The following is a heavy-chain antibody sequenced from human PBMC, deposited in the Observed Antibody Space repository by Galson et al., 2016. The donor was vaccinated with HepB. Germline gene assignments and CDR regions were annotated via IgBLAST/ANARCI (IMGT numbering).Heavy chain of an antibody. J-gene: IGHJ3*02. D-gene: IGHD3-10*01. V-gene: IGHV3-11*06. CDR1: GFTFSDYY. Sequence: SLRLSCAASGFTFSDYYMSWIRQAPGKGLEWISYISRSSSYIIYADSVKGRFTISRDDAKNSLYLQMHSLRAEDTAVYYCARPRDNYGHAFDIWGPGTLVTVSS. CDR3: ARPRDNYGHAFDI. CDR2: ISRSSSYI.